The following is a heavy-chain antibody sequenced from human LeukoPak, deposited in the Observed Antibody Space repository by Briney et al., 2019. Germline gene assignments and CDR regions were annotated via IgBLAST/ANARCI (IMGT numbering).Heavy chain of an antibody. V-gene: IGHV1-69*05. J-gene: IGHJ4*02. CDR1: GGTFSSNA. Sequence: AASVKVSCKASGGTFSSNAISWVRQAPGQGLEWMGGIIPIFGTANYAQKFQGRVTITTDESTSTAYMELSSLRSEDTAVYYCNIYCTNGVCQGGSFDYWGQGTLVTVSS. CDR2: IIPIFGTA. D-gene: IGHD2-8*01. CDR3: NIYCTNGVCQGGSFDY.